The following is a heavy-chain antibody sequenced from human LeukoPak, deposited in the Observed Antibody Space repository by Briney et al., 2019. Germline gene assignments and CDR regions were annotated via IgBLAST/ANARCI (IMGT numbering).Heavy chain of an antibody. Sequence: KSSETLSLTCTVSSGSISSHYWSWIRQPSGKGLEWIGYVYYSGSANYNPSLKSRVTISVDTSKNQFSLKLSSVTAADTAVYYCARHEKLGQFDYWGQGTLVTVSS. CDR3: ARHEKLGQFDY. V-gene: IGHV4-59*08. CDR2: VYYSGSA. J-gene: IGHJ4*02. D-gene: IGHD3-10*01. CDR1: SGSISSHY.